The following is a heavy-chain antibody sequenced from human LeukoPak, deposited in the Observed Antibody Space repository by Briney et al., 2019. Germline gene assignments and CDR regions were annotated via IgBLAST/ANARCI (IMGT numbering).Heavy chain of an antibody. J-gene: IGHJ4*02. V-gene: IGHV1-24*01. CDR1: GYTLAELS. Sequence: ASGKVSCKVSGYTLAELSMHWVRQAHGKGLEWMGGFDPEDGETIYAQKFQGRVTMTEDTSTDTAYMELSSLRSEDTAVYYCATVRRAPDYLDYWGQGTLVTVSS. CDR2: FDPEDGET. CDR3: ATVRRAPDYLDY.